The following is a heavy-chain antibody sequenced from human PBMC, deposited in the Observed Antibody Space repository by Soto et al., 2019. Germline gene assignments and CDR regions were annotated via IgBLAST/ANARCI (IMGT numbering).Heavy chain of an antibody. CDR3: ARRDCGGDCYSLSYGMDV. CDR2: IYPGDSDT. Sequence: ESLKISCTGSGYSFTSYWIGWVRQMPGKGLEWMGIIYPGDSDTRYSPSFQGQVTISADKSISTAYLQWSSLKASDTAMYYCARRDCGGDCYSLSYGMDVWGQGTTVTVSS. D-gene: IGHD2-21*02. V-gene: IGHV5-51*01. J-gene: IGHJ6*02. CDR1: GYSFTSYW.